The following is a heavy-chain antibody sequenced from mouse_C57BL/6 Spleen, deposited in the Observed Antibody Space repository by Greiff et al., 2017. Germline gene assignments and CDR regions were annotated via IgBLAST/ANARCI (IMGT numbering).Heavy chain of an antibody. V-gene: IGHV7-1*01. CDR1: GFTFSDFY. J-gene: IGHJ3*01. D-gene: IGHD2-5*01. Sequence: EVKLVESGGGLVRSGRSLRLSCATSGFTFSDFYMEWVRQAPGKGLEWIAASRNKANDYTTEYSASVKGRFIVSRDTSQSILYLQMNALRAEDTAIYYCARDASYSNYGFAYWGQGTLVTVSA. CDR3: ARDASYSNYGFAY. CDR2: SRNKANDYTT.